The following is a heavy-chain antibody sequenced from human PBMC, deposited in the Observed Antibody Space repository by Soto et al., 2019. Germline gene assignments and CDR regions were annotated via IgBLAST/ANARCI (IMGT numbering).Heavy chain of an antibody. Sequence: ASVQVSCKASGYTFTSYAMHWVRQAPGQRLEWMGWINAGNGNTKYSQKFQGRVTITRDTSASTAYMELSSLRSEDTAVYYCARDVGYSGYDSGYYYYYYGMDVWGQGTTVTVSS. D-gene: IGHD5-12*01. V-gene: IGHV1-3*01. CDR1: GYTFTSYA. CDR3: ARDVGYSGYDSGYYYYYYGMDV. J-gene: IGHJ6*02. CDR2: INAGNGNT.